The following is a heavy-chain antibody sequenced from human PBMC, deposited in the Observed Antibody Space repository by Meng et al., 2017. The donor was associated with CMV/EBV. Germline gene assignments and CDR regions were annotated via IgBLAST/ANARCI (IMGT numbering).Heavy chain of an antibody. CDR2: ISYDGSNK. Sequence: GGSLRLSCAASGFTFSSYAMHWVRQAPGKGLEWVAVISYDGSNKYYADSVKGRFTISRDNSKNTLYLQMNSLRAEDTAVYYCARDRVTAAASVGWFDPWGQGTLVTVSS. D-gene: IGHD6-13*01. CDR3: ARDRVTAAASVGWFDP. CDR1: GFTFSSYA. J-gene: IGHJ5*02. V-gene: IGHV3-30*04.